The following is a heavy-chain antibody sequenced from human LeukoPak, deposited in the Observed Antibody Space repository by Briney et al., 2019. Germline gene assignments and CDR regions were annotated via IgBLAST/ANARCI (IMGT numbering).Heavy chain of an antibody. CDR2: ITDSGGST. J-gene: IGHJ4*02. D-gene: IGHD6-6*01. Sequence: GGSLRLSCAASGFTFSTYAMSWVRQAPGKGLEWISAITDSGGSTYHADSVKGRFTISRDNSENTLYLQMNSLRVEDTAVYYCAKGSSSSRPYYFDYWGQGSLVTVSS. CDR3: AKGSSSSRPYYFDY. V-gene: IGHV3-23*01. CDR1: GFTFSTYA.